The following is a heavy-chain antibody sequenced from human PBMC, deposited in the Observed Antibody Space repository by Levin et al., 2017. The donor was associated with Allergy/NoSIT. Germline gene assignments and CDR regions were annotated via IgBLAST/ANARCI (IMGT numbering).Heavy chain of an antibody. CDR2: ISYDGSNK. J-gene: IGHJ4*02. V-gene: IGHV3-30*18. CDR3: AKGSDDFWSGYPGDY. D-gene: IGHD3-3*01. CDR1: GFTFSSYG. Sequence: PGGSLRLSCAASGFTFSSYGMHWVRQAPGKGLEWVAVISYDGSNKYYADSVKGRFTISRDNSKNTLYLQMNSLRAEDTAVYYCAKGSDDFWSGYPGDYWGQGTLVTVSS.